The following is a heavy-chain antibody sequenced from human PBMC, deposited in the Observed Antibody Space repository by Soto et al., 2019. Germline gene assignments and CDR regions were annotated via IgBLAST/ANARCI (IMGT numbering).Heavy chain of an antibody. Sequence: PGGSLRLSCAASGFTFSSYSMNWVRQAPGKGLEWVSYISSSSSTIYYADSVKGRFTISRDNAKNSLYLQMNSLRDEDTAVYYCARDQEFVPLDWLYVTDYWGQGTLVTVSS. CDR1: GFTFSSYS. J-gene: IGHJ4*02. D-gene: IGHD3-9*01. CDR2: ISSSSSTI. V-gene: IGHV3-48*02. CDR3: ARDQEFVPLDWLYVTDY.